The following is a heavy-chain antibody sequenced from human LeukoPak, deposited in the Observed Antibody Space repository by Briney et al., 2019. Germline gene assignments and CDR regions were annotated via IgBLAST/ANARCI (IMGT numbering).Heavy chain of an antibody. D-gene: IGHD3-10*01. CDR1: GGSISSNTYY. Sequence: KPSETLSLTCTVSGGSISSNTYYWGWIRQPPGKGLEWIGSIYYSGSTYNNPSLKSRVTISADTSKNQFSLKLSSVTAADTAVYYCARGSGFGSPISYYYYGMDVWGQGTTVTVSS. J-gene: IGHJ6*02. CDR3: ARGSGFGSPISYYYYGMDV. V-gene: IGHV4-39*07. CDR2: IYYSGST.